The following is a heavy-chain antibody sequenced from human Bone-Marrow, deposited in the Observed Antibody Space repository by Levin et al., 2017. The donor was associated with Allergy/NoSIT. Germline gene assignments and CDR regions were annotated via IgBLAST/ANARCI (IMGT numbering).Heavy chain of an antibody. CDR1: GGSISSYY. V-gene: IGHV4-59*01. CDR3: TRDERGPKYYFDY. J-gene: IGHJ4*02. CDR2: IYYSGST. Sequence: PSETLSLTCTVSGGSISSYYWSWIRQPPGKGLEWIGYIYYSGSTNYNPSLKSRVTISVDTSKNQFSLKLSSVTAADTAVYYCTRDERGPKYYFDYWGQGTLVTVSS.